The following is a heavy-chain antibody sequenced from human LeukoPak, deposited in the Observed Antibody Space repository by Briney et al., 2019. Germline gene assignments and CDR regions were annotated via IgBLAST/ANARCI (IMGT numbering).Heavy chain of an antibody. V-gene: IGHV3-30*04. J-gene: IGHJ6*02. Sequence: GRSLRLSCAASAFTFSNYAMHWVRQAPGKGLEWVAVISYDGGDKYYADSVKGRFTISRDNSKNTLYLQMNSLRAEDTAVYYCARVLDGSGYYLTYYYYGMDVWGQGTTVSVSS. CDR3: ARVLDGSGYYLTYYYYGMDV. CDR2: ISYDGGDK. CDR1: AFTFSNYA. D-gene: IGHD3-22*01.